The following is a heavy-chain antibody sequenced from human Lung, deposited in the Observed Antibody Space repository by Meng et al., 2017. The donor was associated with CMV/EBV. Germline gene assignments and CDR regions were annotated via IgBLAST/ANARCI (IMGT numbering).Heavy chain of an antibody. Sequence: SCAASGFTFSSYAMRWVRQAPGKGLEWVAVISYDGSNKYYADSVKGRFTISRDNSKNTLYLQMNSLRAEDTAVYYCARGEHRIAVAGSAFDIWGQGTXVTVSS. D-gene: IGHD6-19*01. CDR1: GFTFSSYA. CDR2: ISYDGSNK. V-gene: IGHV3-30-3*01. J-gene: IGHJ3*02. CDR3: ARGEHRIAVAGSAFDI.